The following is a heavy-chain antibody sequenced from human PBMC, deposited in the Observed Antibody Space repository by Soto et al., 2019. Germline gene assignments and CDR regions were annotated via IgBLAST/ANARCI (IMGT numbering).Heavy chain of an antibody. J-gene: IGHJ4*02. Sequence: EVQLVQSGGGLVQPGGSLRVSCAASGFNFRGFRMGWVRQAPGKGLEWVANIKTDGSETHYADSAKGRFTISRDNAENSLHLQLNNLGLDDAAVYYCVKGAWGDSWVQGTPVAVSP. CDR1: GFNFRGFR. D-gene: IGHD3-16*01. CDR2: IKTDGSET. CDR3: VKGAWGDS. V-gene: IGHV3-7*05.